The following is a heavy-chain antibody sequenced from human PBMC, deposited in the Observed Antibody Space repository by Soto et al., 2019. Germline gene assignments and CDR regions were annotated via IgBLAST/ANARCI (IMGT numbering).Heavy chain of an antibody. J-gene: IGHJ4*02. CDR3: ARASRNYYDSSGYLYYFDY. CDR2: IWYDGSNK. Sequence: GGSPRLSCAASGFTFCSYGMDWVRQEPGKGLEWVAVIWYDGSNKYYADSVKGRFTISRDNSKNTLYLQMNSLRAEDTAVYYCARASRNYYDSSGYLYYFDYWGQGTLLTVSS. CDR1: GFTFCSYG. V-gene: IGHV3-33*01. D-gene: IGHD3-22*01.